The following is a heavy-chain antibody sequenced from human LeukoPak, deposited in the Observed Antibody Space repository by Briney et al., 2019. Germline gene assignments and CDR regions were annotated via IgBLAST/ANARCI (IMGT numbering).Heavy chain of an antibody. Sequence: SETLSLTCTVSGGSITSYYWSWIRQPPGKGLEWIGYIYYSGSTNYNPSLKSRVTISVDTSKNQFSLKLSSVTAADTAVYYCARAPAGPPYYYMDVWGKGTTVTVSS. CDR2: IYYSGST. V-gene: IGHV4-59*01. CDR1: GGSITSYY. CDR3: ARAPAGPPYYYMDV. J-gene: IGHJ6*03.